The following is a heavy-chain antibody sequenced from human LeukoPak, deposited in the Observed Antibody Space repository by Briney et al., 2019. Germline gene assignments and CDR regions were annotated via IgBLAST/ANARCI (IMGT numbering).Heavy chain of an antibody. CDR2: IYAGDSDT. CDR3: ARPRGYNYGPFDY. Sequence: GESLKISCKGSGYTFTNYWIGWVRQMPGKGLEWMGIIYAGDSDTRYSPSFQDQVTISADKSISTAYLQWSSLKASDTAMYYCARPRGYNYGPFDYWGQGTLVTVSS. CDR1: GYTFTNYW. D-gene: IGHD5-18*01. J-gene: IGHJ4*02. V-gene: IGHV5-51*01.